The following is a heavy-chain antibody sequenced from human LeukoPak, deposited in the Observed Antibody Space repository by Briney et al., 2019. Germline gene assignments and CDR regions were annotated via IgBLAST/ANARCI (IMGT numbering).Heavy chain of an antibody. V-gene: IGHV3-33*06. CDR3: AKDSPVMTS. J-gene: IGHJ4*02. CDR2: IWYDGSNK. Sequence: GGSLRLSCAASGFTFSSYGMHWVRQAPGKGLEWVAVIWYDGSNKYYADSVKGRFTTSRDNSKNTLYLQMNSLRAEDTATYYCAKDSPVMTSWGQGTLVTVSS. D-gene: IGHD2-21*01. CDR1: GFTFSSYG.